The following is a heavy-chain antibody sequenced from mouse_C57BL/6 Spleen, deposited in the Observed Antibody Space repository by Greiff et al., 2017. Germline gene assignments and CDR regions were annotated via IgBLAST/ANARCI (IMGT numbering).Heavy chain of an antibody. J-gene: IGHJ2*01. Sequence: LVESGAELVKPGASVKMSCKASGYTFTTYPIEWMKQNHGKSLEWIGNFHPYNDDTKYNEKFKGKATLTVEKSSSTVYLELSRLTSDDSAVYYCARGYYGSSSFGYWGQGTTLTVSS. CDR3: ARGYYGSSSFGY. CDR1: GYTFTTYP. D-gene: IGHD1-1*01. V-gene: IGHV1-47*01. CDR2: FHPYNDDT.